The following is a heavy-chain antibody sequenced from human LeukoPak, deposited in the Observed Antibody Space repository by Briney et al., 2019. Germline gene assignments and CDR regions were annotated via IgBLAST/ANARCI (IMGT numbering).Heavy chain of an antibody. Sequence: GGSLRLSRAASGFTFRIYSTKGVRLAPGKGREGVSSISSSSSYIYFTDSAKGRFTISRDNAKNSLYLQMNRLRAEDTAVYYCARNYDYGGYDKIWYFDLWGRGTLVTVSS. CDR3: ARNYDYGGYDKIWYFDL. CDR1: GFTFRIYS. D-gene: IGHD4-17*01. V-gene: IGHV3-21*01. J-gene: IGHJ2*01. CDR2: ISSSSSYI.